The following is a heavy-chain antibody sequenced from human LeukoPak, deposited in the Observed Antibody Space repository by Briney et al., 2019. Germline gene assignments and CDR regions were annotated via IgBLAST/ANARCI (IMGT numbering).Heavy chain of an antibody. Sequence: GGSLRLSCAASGFIFSNSAMNWVRQAPGKGLEWVSSINNDGTYIYYAGSVKGRFTISRDNAKNSLYLRLNSLRVEDTAVYYCARGDGYAQRDWGQGTLVTVPS. CDR1: GFIFSNSA. CDR3: ARGDGYAQRD. CDR2: INNDGTYI. J-gene: IGHJ4*02. D-gene: IGHD5-12*01. V-gene: IGHV3-21*01.